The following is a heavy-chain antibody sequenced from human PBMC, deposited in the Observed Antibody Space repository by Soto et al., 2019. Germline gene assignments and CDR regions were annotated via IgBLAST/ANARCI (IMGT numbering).Heavy chain of an antibody. CDR3: ARQSYYGSWFDP. J-gene: IGHJ5*02. D-gene: IGHD3-10*01. V-gene: IGHV4-39*01. CDR1: GGSISSSSYY. CDR2: IYYSGST. Sequence: SETLSLTCTVSGGSISSSSYYWGWIRQPPGKGLEWIGSIYYSGSTYYNPSLKSRVTISVDTSKNQFSLKLSSVTAADTAVYYCARQSYYGSWFDPWGQGTLVTVSS.